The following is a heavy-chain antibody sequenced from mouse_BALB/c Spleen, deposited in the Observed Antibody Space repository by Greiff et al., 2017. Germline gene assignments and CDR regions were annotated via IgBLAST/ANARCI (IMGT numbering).Heavy chain of an antibody. Sequence: EVHLVESGGGLVKPGGSLKLSCAASGFTFSSYAMSWVRQSPEKRLEWVAEISSGGSYTYYPDTVTGRFTISRDNAKNTLYLEMSSLRSEDTAMYYCARANLYYFDYWGQGTTLTVSS. CDR3: ARANLYYFDY. J-gene: IGHJ2*01. D-gene: IGHD6-1*01. V-gene: IGHV5-9-4*01. CDR2: ISSGGSYT. CDR1: GFTFSSYA.